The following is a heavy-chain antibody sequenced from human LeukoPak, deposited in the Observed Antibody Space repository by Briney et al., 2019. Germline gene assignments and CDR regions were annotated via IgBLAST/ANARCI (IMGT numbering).Heavy chain of an antibody. CDR2: IWYDGSNK. D-gene: IGHD6-13*01. J-gene: IGHJ4*02. CDR3: AKDRGSSWRYFDY. CDR1: GFTFSSYG. V-gene: IGHV3-33*06. Sequence: PGRSLRLSCAASGFTFSSYGMHWVRQAPGKGLEWVAVIWYDGSNKYYADSVKGRFTISRDNSKNTLYLQMNSLRAEDTAVYYGAKDRGSSWRYFDYWGQGTLVTVSS.